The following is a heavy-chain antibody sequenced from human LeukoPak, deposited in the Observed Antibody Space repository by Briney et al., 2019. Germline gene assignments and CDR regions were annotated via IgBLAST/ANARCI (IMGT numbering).Heavy chain of an antibody. CDR3: ARSSTKTYYYDSSGHYN. J-gene: IGHJ4*02. CDR1: GGSFSGYY. Sequence: SETLSLTCAVYGGSFSGYYWSWIRQPPGKGLEWIGEINHSGSTNYNPSLKSRVTISVDTSKNQFSLKLSSVTAADTAVYYCARSSTKTYYYDSSGHYNWGQGTLVTVSS. CDR2: INHSGST. D-gene: IGHD3-22*01. V-gene: IGHV4-34*01.